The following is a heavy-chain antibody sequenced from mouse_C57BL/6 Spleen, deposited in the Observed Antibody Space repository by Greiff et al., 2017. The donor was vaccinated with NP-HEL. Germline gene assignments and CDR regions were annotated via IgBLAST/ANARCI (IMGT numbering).Heavy chain of an antibody. D-gene: IGHD4-1*01. CDR1: GFTFSDYG. CDR2: ISSGSSTI. V-gene: IGHV5-17*01. Sequence: EVHLVESGGGLVKPGGSLKLSCAASGFTFSDYGMHWVRQAPEKGLEWVAYISSGSSTIYYADTGKGRFTISRDNAKNTLFLQMTSLRSEDTAMYYCAKFNWDEGYFDVWGTGTTVTVSS. J-gene: IGHJ1*03. CDR3: AKFNWDEGYFDV.